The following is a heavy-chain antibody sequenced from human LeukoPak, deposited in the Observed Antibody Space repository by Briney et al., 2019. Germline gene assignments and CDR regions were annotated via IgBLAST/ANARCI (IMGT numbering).Heavy chain of an antibody. CDR2: MNPNSGNT. CDR1: GYTFTSYD. V-gene: IGHV1-8*03. J-gene: IGHJ4*02. D-gene: IGHD4-23*01. Sequence: ASVKVSCKASGYTFTSYDINWVRQAPGQGLEWMGWMNPNSGNTGYAQKFQGRVTITRNTSISTAYMELSSLRSEDTAVYYCARDLYGGNRDPCDYWGQGTLVTASS. CDR3: ARDLYGGNRDPCDY.